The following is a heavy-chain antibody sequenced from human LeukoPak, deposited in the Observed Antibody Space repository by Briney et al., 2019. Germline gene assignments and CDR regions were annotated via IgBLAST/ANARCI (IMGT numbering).Heavy chain of an antibody. Sequence: PGGSLKLSCAASGFTFDDYAMHWVRQAPGKGLEWVSLISGDGGSTYYADSVKGRFTISRDNRKNSLYLQMNSLRGEDTALYYCAKDKAVVAPYYFDYWGQGTLVTVSS. CDR1: GFTFDDYA. CDR3: AKDKAVVAPYYFDY. V-gene: IGHV3-43*02. J-gene: IGHJ4*02. CDR2: ISGDGGST. D-gene: IGHD2-15*01.